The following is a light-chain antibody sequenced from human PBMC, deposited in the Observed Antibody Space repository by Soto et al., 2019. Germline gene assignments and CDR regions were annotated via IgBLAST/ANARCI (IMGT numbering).Light chain of an antibody. Sequence: QSALTQPASVSGSPGQSITISCTGTSSDLAIYNYVSWYQQQPGKAPKLMIYQVTNRPSGVSNRFSGSKSGNTASLTISGLQAEDEADYYCCSYAGSYTYWVFGGGTKLTVL. CDR2: QVT. CDR1: SSDLAIYNY. J-gene: IGLJ3*02. CDR3: CSYAGSYTYWV. V-gene: IGLV2-14*01.